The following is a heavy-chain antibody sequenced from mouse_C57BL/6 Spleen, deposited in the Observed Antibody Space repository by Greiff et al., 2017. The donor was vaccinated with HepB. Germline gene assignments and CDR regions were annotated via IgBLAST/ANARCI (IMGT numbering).Heavy chain of an antibody. D-gene: IGHD1-1*01. Sequence: QVQLQQSGAELMKPGASVKLSCQATGYTFTGYWIEWVKQRPGHGLEWIGEILPGSGSNNYNEKFKGKATLTADTSSNTAYMQRSRLTTEDSAIYDCAREGVVAKYFDVWGTGTTVTVSS. CDR2: ILPGSGSN. CDR3: AREGVVAKYFDV. CDR1: GYTFTGYW. J-gene: IGHJ1*03. V-gene: IGHV1-9*01.